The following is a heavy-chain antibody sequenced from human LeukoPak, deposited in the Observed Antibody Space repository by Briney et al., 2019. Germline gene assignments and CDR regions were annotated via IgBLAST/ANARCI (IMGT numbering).Heavy chain of an antibody. CDR1: GYSFTSYC. D-gene: IGHD4-17*01. CDR3: ARDRGGTTVPTANWFDP. J-gene: IGHJ5*02. CDR2: INPNSGGT. Sequence: ASVKVSCKASGYSFTSYCMHWVRQAPGQGLEWMGWINPNSGGTNYAQKFQGRVTMTRDTSISTAYMELSRLRSDDTAVYYCARDRGGTTVPTANWFDPWGQGTLVTVSS. V-gene: IGHV1-2*02.